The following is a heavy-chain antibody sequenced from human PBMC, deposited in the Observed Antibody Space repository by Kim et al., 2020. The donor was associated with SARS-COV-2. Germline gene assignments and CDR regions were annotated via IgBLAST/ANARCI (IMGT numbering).Heavy chain of an antibody. D-gene: IGHD1-1*01. CDR1: GGSFSGYY. J-gene: IGHJ3*02. V-gene: IGHV4-34*01. Sequence: SETLSLTCAVYGGSFSGYYWSWIRQPPGKGLEWIGEINHSGSTNYNPSLKSRVTISVDTSKNQFSLKLSSVTAADTAVYYCARGRRGGSFYNWNTNRHAFDIWGQGTMVTVSS. CDR3: ARGRRGGSFYNWNTNRHAFDI. CDR2: INHSGST.